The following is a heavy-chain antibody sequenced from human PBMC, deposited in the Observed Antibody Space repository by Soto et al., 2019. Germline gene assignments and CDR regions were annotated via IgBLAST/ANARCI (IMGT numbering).Heavy chain of an antibody. D-gene: IGHD3-22*01. V-gene: IGHV3-23*01. Sequence: PGGSVRLSCAASGFTFSSYAMSWVRQAPGKGLEWVSAISGSGGSTYYADSAKGRFTISRDNSKNTLYLQMNSLRAEDTAVYYCAKDYYRSRPNWFDPWGQGTLVTVSS. CDR2: ISGSGGST. J-gene: IGHJ5*02. CDR3: AKDYYRSRPNWFDP. CDR1: GFTFSSYA.